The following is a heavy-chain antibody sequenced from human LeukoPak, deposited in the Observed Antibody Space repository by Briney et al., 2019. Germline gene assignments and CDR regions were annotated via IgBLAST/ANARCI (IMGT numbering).Heavy chain of an antibody. D-gene: IGHD3-16*02. CDR3: ARGASHYDYVWGSYRFYGMDV. V-gene: IGHV3-74*01. Sequence: GGSLRLSCAASGFTFSSYWMHWVRQAPGKGLVWVSRINTDGSSTSYADSVKGRFTISRDNAKSTLYLQMNSLRTEDTAVYYCARGASHYDYVWGSYRFYGMDVWGQGTTVTVSS. CDR2: INTDGSST. CDR1: GFTFSSYW. J-gene: IGHJ6*02.